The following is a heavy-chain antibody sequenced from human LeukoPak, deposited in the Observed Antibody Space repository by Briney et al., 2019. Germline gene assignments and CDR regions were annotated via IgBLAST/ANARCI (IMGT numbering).Heavy chain of an antibody. Sequence: GGSLRLSCAASGFTFSSYAMHWVRQAPGKGLEWVSVLYSGGDTHYADSVKGRFTISRDNSKNTLYLQMNSLRAEDTAVYYCARDSTGYWYFDLWGRGTLVSVSS. CDR2: LYSGGDT. J-gene: IGHJ2*01. V-gene: IGHV3-53*01. D-gene: IGHD3-3*02. CDR1: GFTFSSYA. CDR3: ARDSTGYWYFDL.